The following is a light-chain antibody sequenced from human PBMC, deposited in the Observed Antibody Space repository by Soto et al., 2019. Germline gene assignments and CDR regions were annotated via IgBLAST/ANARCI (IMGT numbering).Light chain of an antibody. CDR3: QEYKSYST. J-gene: IGKJ2*01. Sequence: DIQMTQSPSTLSASVGDRVTITCRASQSISSWLAWYQQKPGKAPKLLIYKASSLESGVPSRFSSSGSGTEFTLTISSLQPDDFATYYCQEYKSYSTFGHGTKLEIK. CDR1: QSISSW. V-gene: IGKV1-5*03. CDR2: KAS.